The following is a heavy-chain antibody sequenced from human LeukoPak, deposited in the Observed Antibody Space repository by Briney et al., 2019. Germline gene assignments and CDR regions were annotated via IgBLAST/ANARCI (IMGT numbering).Heavy chain of an antibody. CDR3: ARGSSSLDAFDI. D-gene: IGHD6-13*01. CDR1: GYTFTGYY. J-gene: IGHJ3*02. Sequence: ASVKVSCKASGYTFTGYYMHWARQAPGQGLEWMGWINPNSGGTNYAQKFQGRVTMTRDTSISTAYMELSRLRSDDTAVYYCARGSSSLDAFDIWGQGTMVTVSS. CDR2: INPNSGGT. V-gene: IGHV1-2*02.